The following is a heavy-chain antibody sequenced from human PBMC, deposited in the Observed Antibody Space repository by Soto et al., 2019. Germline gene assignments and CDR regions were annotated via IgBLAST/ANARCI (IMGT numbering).Heavy chain of an antibody. J-gene: IGHJ3*02. V-gene: IGHV3-30-3*01. Sequence: QVQLVVSGGGVVQPGRSLRLSCAASGFTFSRHPMHWVRQAPGKGLEWMAVIADDGSNEYYADSVKGGLTSSRDDVKNTLYLQMNSLRAGDTAVYYCASATGTGGPFDIWGQGGMVTVSS. CDR3: ASATGTGGPFDI. CDR1: GFTFSRHP. CDR2: IADDGSNE. D-gene: IGHD1-7*01.